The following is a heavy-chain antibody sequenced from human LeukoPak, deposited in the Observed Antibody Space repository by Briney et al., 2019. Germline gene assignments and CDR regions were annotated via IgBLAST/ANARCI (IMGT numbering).Heavy chain of an antibody. CDR2: ISSSSYI. CDR3: ARDYEDDSSGYYNYYYYYMDV. CDR1: GFTFSSDS. Sequence: GGSLRLSCAASGFTFSSDSMNWVRQAPGKGLEWVSSISSSSYIYYADSVKGRFTISRDNAKNSLYLQMNSLRAEDTAVYYCARDYEDDSSGYYNYYYYYMDVWGKGTTVTVSS. V-gene: IGHV3-21*01. J-gene: IGHJ6*03. D-gene: IGHD3-22*01.